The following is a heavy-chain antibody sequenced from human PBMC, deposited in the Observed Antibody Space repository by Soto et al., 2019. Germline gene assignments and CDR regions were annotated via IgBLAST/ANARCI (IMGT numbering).Heavy chain of an antibody. CDR2: IWYDGSNK. V-gene: IGHV3-33*01. CDR1: GFTFSSYG. J-gene: IGHJ4*02. Sequence: PGGSLRLSCAASGFTFSSYGMHWVRQAPGKGLEWVAVIWYDGSNKYYADSVKGRFTISRDNSKNTLYLQMNSLRAEDTAVYYCARTPKSSPHYFDYWGQGTLVTVSS. CDR3: ARTPKSSPHYFDY.